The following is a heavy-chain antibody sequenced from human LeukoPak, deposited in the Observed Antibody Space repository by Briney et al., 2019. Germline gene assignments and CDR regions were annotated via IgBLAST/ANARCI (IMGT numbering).Heavy chain of an antibody. J-gene: IGHJ4*02. CDR2: IYYSGST. Sequence: SETLSLTCTVSGGSISSYYWSWIRQPPGKGLEWIGYIYYSGSTNYNPSLKSRVTVSVDTSKNQFSLKLSSVTAADTAVYYCARDGYYYGSGTPYYFDYWGQGTLVSVSS. V-gene: IGHV4-59*01. CDR1: GGSISSYY. D-gene: IGHD3-10*01. CDR3: ARDGYYYGSGTPYYFDY.